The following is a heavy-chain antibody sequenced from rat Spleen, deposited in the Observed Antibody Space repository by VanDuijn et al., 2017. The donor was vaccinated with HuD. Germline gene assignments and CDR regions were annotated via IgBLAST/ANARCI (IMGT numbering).Heavy chain of an antibody. V-gene: IGHV5-46*01. CDR1: GFTFSSFP. Sequence: EVQLVESGGGLVQPGRSMKLSCAASGFTFSSFPMAWVRQAPTKGLEWVATISTSGGSTYYRDSVKGRFTISRDNAKSTLYLQVDSLRSEDTATYYCAKDGPIYYYDGSSYPYWYFDFWGPGTMVTVSS. CDR3: AKDGPIYYYDGSSYPYWYFDF. D-gene: IGHD1-12*02. J-gene: IGHJ1*01. CDR2: ISTSGGST.